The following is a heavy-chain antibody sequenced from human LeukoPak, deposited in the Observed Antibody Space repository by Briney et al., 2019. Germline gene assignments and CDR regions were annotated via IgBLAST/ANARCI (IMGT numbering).Heavy chain of an antibody. CDR1: GYTFTSYD. CDR3: ARWWSGVWTFDDAFDI. V-gene: IGHV1-8*01. Sequence: VASVKVSCKASGYTFTSYDINWVRQATGQGLEWMGWMNPNSGNTGYAQKFQGRVTMTRNTSISTAYMELSSLRSEDTAVYYCARWWSGVWTFDDAFDIWGQGTMVTVSS. CDR2: MNPNSGNT. D-gene: IGHD2-15*01. J-gene: IGHJ3*02.